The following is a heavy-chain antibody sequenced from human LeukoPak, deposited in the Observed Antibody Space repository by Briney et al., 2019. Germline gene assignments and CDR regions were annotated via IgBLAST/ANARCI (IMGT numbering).Heavy chain of an antibody. D-gene: IGHD3-3*01. V-gene: IGHV4-61*01. CDR3: TRVSGYYPKQYFQH. J-gene: IGHJ1*01. CDR1: GASVSSGSYY. Sequence: SETLSLTCTVSGASVSSGSYYWSWIRQPPGKGLEWIGYIYYTGSTNCNPSLRSRVTLSVDTSKNQFSLKLSSVTAADTAVYYCTRVSGYYPKQYFQHWGQGTLVTVSS. CDR2: IYYTGST.